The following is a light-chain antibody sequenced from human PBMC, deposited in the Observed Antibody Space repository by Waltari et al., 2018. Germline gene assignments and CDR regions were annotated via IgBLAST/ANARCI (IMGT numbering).Light chain of an antibody. CDR3: QQYGGSTAM. CDR1: QSVDRTY. Sequence: EIVMTQSPGTLSLSPGERVTPSCRASQSVDRTYLGWYQQKPGQAPRLLIYGTSSRATGVPDRFSGSGSGTDFTLTISRLEAEDFAVYYCQQYGGSTAMFGQGTKVEIK. V-gene: IGKV3-20*01. J-gene: IGKJ1*01. CDR2: GTS.